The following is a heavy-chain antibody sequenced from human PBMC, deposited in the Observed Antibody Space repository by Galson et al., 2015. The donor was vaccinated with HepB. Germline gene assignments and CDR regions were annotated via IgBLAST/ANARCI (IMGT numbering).Heavy chain of an antibody. J-gene: IGHJ5*01. CDR2: ITGKGDST. D-gene: IGHD5-18*01. Sequence: SLSLSCAASGFAFDSHAMSWVRQAPGRGLEWISGITGKGDSTFYADSVEGRFTVSKDHSNNMLYLQMNSLRAEDAALYFCAKGYGLFDSWGQGILVTVSP. V-gene: IGHV3-23*01. CDR3: AKGYGLFDS. CDR1: GFAFDSHA.